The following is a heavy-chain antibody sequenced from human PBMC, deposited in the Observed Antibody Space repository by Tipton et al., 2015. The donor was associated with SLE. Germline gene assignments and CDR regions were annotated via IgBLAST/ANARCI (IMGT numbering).Heavy chain of an antibody. J-gene: IGHJ2*01. CDR2: ISYDGSNK. V-gene: IGHV3-30*04. D-gene: IGHD6-13*01. CDR1: GFTFSSYA. Sequence: SLRLSCAASGFTFSSYAMHWVRQAPGRGLEWVAVISYDGSNKYYADSVKGRFTISRDNSKNTLYLQMNSLRAEDTAVYYCAREGKAAGIYWYFDLWGRGTLVTVSS. CDR3: AREGKAAGIYWYFDL.